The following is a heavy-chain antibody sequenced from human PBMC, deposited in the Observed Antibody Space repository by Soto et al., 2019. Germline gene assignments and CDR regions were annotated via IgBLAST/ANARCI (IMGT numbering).Heavy chain of an antibody. CDR2: IYYSGST. CDR3: ARHVQWEPTECFDP. Sequence: SQTLSLTCTVSGGSISSSSYYWGWIRQPPGKGLEWIGSIYYSGSTYYNPSLKSRVTISVDTSKNQFSLKLSSVTAADTAVYYCARHVQWEPTECFDPWGQGTLVTVSS. D-gene: IGHD1-26*01. V-gene: IGHV4-39*01. CDR1: GGSISSSSYY. J-gene: IGHJ5*02.